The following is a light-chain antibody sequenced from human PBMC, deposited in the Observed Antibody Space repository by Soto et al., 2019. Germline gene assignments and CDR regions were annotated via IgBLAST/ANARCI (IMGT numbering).Light chain of an antibody. CDR2: LNSDGSH. CDR3: QTWGSGSGV. J-gene: IGLJ3*02. Sequence: QPVLTQSPSASASLGASVKLTCTLSRGHSSYAIAWHQQQPEKGPRYLMKLNSDGSHSKGDGIPDRFSGSSSGAERYLTISSLQSEDEADYYCQTWGSGSGVFGGGTKLTVL. CDR1: RGHSSYA. V-gene: IGLV4-69*01.